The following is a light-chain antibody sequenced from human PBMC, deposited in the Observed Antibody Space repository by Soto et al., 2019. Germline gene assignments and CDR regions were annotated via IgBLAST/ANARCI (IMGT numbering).Light chain of an antibody. Sequence: QSVLTQPPSVSGAPGQRVTISCTGSSSNIGAGYDVHWYQQLPGTVPKVLIYGNSNRPSGVPDRFSGSKSGTSASLAITGLQAEDEADYYCQSYDSSLSAVVFGGGTQLPVL. CDR3: QSYDSSLSAVV. CDR2: GNS. V-gene: IGLV1-40*01. CDR1: SSNIGAGYD. J-gene: IGLJ2*01.